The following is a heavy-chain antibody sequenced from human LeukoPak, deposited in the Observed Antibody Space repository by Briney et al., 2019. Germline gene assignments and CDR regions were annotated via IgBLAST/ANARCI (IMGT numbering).Heavy chain of an antibody. Sequence: GGSLRLSCAASGFTFSSYSMNWVRQAPGKGLEWVSSISSGSSYIYYADSVKGRFTISRDNAKNSLYLQMNSLRAEDTAVYYCARDWVAAAAMTRWFDPWGQGTLVTVSS. J-gene: IGHJ5*02. D-gene: IGHD2-2*01. CDR1: GFTFSSYS. CDR2: ISSGSSYI. CDR3: ARDWVAAAAMTRWFDP. V-gene: IGHV3-21*01.